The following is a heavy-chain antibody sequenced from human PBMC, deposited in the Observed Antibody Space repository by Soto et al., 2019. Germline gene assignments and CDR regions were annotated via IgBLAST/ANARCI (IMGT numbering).Heavy chain of an antibody. CDR3: ARSRTGTYSYDSSGYLGY. V-gene: IGHV1-69*06. Sequence: QVQLVQSGAEVKKPGSSVKVSCKASGGTFSSYAISWVRQAPGQGLAWMGGIIPIFGTANYAQKFQGSVTITADKSTSKAYMELSSLRSEDTALYYCARSRTGTYSYDSSGYLGYCGHGTLVTVSS. CDR2: IIPIFGTA. J-gene: IGHJ4*01. D-gene: IGHD3-22*01. CDR1: GGTFSSYA.